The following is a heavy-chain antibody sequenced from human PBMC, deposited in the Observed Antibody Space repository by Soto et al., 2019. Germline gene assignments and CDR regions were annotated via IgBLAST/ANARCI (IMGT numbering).Heavy chain of an antibody. CDR3: ATSPRPSLIAVAGTGPPDVFEI. CDR2: ISYDGSNK. Sequence: GGSLRLSCAASGFTFSSYAMHWVRQAPGKGLEWVAVISYDGSNKYYADSVKGRFTISRDNSKNTLYLQMNSLRAEDTAVYYCATSPRPSLIAVAGTGPPDVFEIWGQGTMVTVSS. CDR1: GFTFSSYA. J-gene: IGHJ3*02. D-gene: IGHD6-19*01. V-gene: IGHV3-30-3*01.